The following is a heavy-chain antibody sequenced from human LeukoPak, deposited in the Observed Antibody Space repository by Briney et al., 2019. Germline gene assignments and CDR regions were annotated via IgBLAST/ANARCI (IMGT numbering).Heavy chain of an antibody. J-gene: IGHJ5*02. CDR1: GGSITSSSHY. CDR3: AKSLYGSGSYNWFDP. CDR2: IYYDGSA. D-gene: IGHD3-10*01. Sequence: SETLSLTCTVSGGSITSSSHYWGWIRQPPGKGLQWLGLIYYDGSAYYNLSLKSRLTISIDTSKSQFSLQLSSVTAADTAVYYCAKSLYGSGSYNWFDPWGQGTLVTVSS. V-gene: IGHV4-39*01.